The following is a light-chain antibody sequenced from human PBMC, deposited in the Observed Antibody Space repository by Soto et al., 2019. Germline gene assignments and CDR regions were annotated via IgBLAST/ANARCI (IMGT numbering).Light chain of an antibody. J-gene: IGLJ3*02. Sequence: QSALTQPPSASGSPGQSVTISCTGTSSDVGGYNYVSWYQQHPGKAPKLMIYEVTKRPSGVPDRFSGSKSGNTASLTVSGLQAEDEADYYGSSHPAINNVVSGGGTKLTVL. CDR1: SSDVGGYNY. CDR2: EVT. V-gene: IGLV2-8*01. CDR3: SSHPAINNVV.